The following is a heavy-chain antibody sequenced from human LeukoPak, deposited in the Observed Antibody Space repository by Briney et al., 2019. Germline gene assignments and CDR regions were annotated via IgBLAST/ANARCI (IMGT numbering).Heavy chain of an antibody. Sequence: GRSLRLSCAASGFTFSSYAMHWVRQAPGKGLEWVAVISYDGSNKYYADSVKGRFTISRDNSKNTLYLQMNSLRAEDTAVYYCARGEYSYGYGLVDYWGQGTLVTVSS. CDR2: ISYDGSNK. CDR3: ARGEYSYGYGLVDY. J-gene: IGHJ4*02. D-gene: IGHD5-18*01. CDR1: GFTFSSYA. V-gene: IGHV3-30-3*01.